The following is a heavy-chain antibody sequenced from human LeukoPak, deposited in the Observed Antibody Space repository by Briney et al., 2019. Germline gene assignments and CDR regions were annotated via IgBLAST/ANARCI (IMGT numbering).Heavy chain of an antibody. V-gene: IGHV1-18*01. CDR3: ARAKIGYYGSGSYNYYMDV. CDR2: ISAYNGNT. CDR1: GYTLTELS. J-gene: IGHJ6*03. Sequence: GASVKVSCKVSGYTLTELSIHWVRQAPGQGLEWMGWISAYNGNTNYAQKLQGRVTMTTDTSTSTAYMELRSLRSDDTAVYYCARAKIGYYGSGSYNYYMDVWGKGTTVTVSS. D-gene: IGHD3-10*01.